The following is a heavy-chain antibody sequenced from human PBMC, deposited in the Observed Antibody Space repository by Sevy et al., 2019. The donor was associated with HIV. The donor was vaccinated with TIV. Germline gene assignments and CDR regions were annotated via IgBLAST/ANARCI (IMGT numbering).Heavy chain of an antibody. CDR2: IYYSGMT. CDR3: ARSKNMFANTLDFVY. V-gene: IGHV4-30-4*01. J-gene: IGHJ4*02. D-gene: IGHD3-10*02. CDR1: GGSISSTDHH. Sequence: SETLSLTCTVSGGSISSTDHHWNWIRQPPGKGLEWIGYIYYSGMTYYNPSVKSRLTMSLDTSKNQFSLEMTSVTVADMAVYFSARSKNMFANTLDFVYWGQGTLVTVSS.